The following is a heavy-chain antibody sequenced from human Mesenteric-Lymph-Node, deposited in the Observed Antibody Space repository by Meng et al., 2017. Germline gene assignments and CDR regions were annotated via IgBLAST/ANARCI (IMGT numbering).Heavy chain of an antibody. CDR2: INNGEPT. V-gene: IGHV4-34*01. CDR1: GGSFSGYY. J-gene: IGHJ4*02. CDR3: ARQIKRRRSVKEIAAGGTSRGHFDS. Sequence: SETLSLTCAVYGGSFSGYYWSWIRQAPGKGLEWIGEINNGEPTTNNPSLKSRVTISVDSSKNHFSLTLNSVTAADTAVYYCARQIKRRRSVKEIAAGGTSRGHFDSWGQGTMVTVSS. D-gene: IGHD6-13*01.